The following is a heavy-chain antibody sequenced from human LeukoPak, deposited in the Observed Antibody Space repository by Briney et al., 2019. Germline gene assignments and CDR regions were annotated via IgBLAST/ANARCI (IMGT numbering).Heavy chain of an antibody. D-gene: IGHD5-18*01. V-gene: IGHV4-61*01. Sequence: PSETLSLTCTVSGGSVSSGSYYWSWIRQPPGKGLEWIGYIHYSGSIKYNPSLKSRVTISLGTSKNQFSLRLRSVTAADTAVYYCARSVDIAMVTFDYWGQGTLVTVSS. CDR1: GGSVSSGSYY. J-gene: IGHJ4*02. CDR3: ARSVDIAMVTFDY. CDR2: IHYSGSI.